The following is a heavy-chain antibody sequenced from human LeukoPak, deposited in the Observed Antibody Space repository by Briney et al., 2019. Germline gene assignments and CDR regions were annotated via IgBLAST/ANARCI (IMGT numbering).Heavy chain of an antibody. Sequence: SETLSLTCTVSGDSSRISGFYWGWIRQSPGKGLEWIGSIYENGSASYNPSLKSRVTMSVDTSKNQFSLTLTSVTVADTAVYYCARFISVWGPCDNWGQGILVTVSS. CDR1: GDSSRISGFY. CDR3: ARFISVWGPCDN. CDR2: IYENGSA. J-gene: IGHJ4*02. V-gene: IGHV4-39*07. D-gene: IGHD7-27*01.